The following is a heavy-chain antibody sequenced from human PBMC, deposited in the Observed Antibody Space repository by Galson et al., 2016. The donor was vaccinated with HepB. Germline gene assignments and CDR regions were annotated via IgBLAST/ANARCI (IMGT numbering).Heavy chain of an antibody. CDR2: ISTGGTTI. D-gene: IGHD1-14*01. V-gene: IGHV3-48*04. CDR1: GFTFSLYS. J-gene: IGHJ2*01. CDR3: ARDPEEGYFDL. Sequence: SLRLSCAASGFTFSLYSMYWVRQAPGKGLDWVSYISTGGTTIYYADSVKGRFTISRDNAKNLLYLQMNSLRVEDTAVYYCARDPEEGYFDLWGRGTLVTVSS.